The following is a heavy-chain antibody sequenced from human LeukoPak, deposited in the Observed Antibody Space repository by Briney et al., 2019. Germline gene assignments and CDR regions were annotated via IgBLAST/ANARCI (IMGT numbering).Heavy chain of an antibody. D-gene: IGHD5-24*01. CDR2: ISSGGSTI. J-gene: IGHJ4*02. V-gene: IGHV3-11*01. CDR3: VNLVEMPTVGCDY. Sequence: PGGSLRLSCAVSGFTFSDYYMSWIRQAPGKGLEWVSYISSGGSTISHADSVKGRFTISRDNAENSLYLQMNSLRAEDTAVYYCVNLVEMPTVGCDYWGQGTLVTVSS. CDR1: GFTFSDYY.